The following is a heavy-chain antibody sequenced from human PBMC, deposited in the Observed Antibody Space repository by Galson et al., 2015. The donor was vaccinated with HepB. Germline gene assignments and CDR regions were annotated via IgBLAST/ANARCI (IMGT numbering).Heavy chain of an antibody. CDR3: AKEQRQWLVPAGDAFDN. V-gene: IGHV3-30*18. Sequence: SLRLSCAASGFTFSSYRMRWARQAPGKGLEWVAVISYDGRNRHYPESVKGRFTISRDNSKNTLYLQMNSLRPEDTAVYYCAKEQRQWLVPAGDAFDNWGQG. CDR2: ISYDGRNR. J-gene: IGHJ3*02. D-gene: IGHD6-19*01. CDR1: GFTFSSYR.